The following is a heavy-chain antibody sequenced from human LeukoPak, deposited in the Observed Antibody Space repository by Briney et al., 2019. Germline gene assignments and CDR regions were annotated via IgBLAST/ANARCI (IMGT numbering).Heavy chain of an antibody. CDR1: GFTFDGYG. Sequence: GGSLRLSCAASGFTFDGYGMSWVRQAPGKGLEWVSGINWNGGSTGYADSVKGRFTISRDNAKNSLYLQMNSLRAEDTALYHCARDPYYGSGSYTMDVWGKGTTVTVSS. CDR2: INWNGGST. D-gene: IGHD3-10*01. J-gene: IGHJ6*03. V-gene: IGHV3-20*01. CDR3: ARDPYYGSGSYTMDV.